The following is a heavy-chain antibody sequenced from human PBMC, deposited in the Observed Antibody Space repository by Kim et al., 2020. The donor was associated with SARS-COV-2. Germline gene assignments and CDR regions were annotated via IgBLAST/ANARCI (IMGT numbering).Heavy chain of an antibody. V-gene: IGHV3-48*01. J-gene: IGHJ4*02. CDR1: GFTFNSYG. Sequence: GGSLRLSCVASGFTFNSYGMNWVRQPPGKGLEWVSYISSSSSTIYYADSVKGRFTISRDKAKNSVYLQMNSLTAEDTAVYYCARDFFNPFSCRFDYWGQG. CDR3: ARDFFNPFSCRFDY. D-gene: IGHD2-2*01. CDR2: ISSSSSTI.